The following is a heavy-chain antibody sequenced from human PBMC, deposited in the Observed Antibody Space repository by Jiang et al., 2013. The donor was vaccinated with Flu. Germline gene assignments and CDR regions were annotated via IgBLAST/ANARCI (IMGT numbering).Heavy chain of an antibody. J-gene: IGHJ6*02. CDR2: IIPIFGTP. V-gene: IGHV1-69*01. Sequence: QLVESGAEVKKPGSSVKVSCKASGGTFRSYSVSWVRQAPGQGLEWMEGIIPIFGTPHYAQKWQGRVTITADESTSTAYMELTSLRSEDTAVYYCARFPDPQLVVVDAAYQHGMDVWGQGTTVTVSS. CDR3: ARFPDPQLVVVDAAYQHGMDV. D-gene: IGHD2-15*01. CDR1: GGTFRSYS.